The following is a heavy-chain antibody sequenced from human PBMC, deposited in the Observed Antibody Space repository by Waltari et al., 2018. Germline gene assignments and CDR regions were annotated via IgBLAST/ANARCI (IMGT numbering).Heavy chain of an antibody. CDR1: GFTFNNSH. CDR2: ISRDSNVI. V-gene: IGHV3-48*04. D-gene: IGHD3-3*02. J-gene: IGHJ4*02. Sequence: EVQLVESGGGLVQPGGSLRLSCAVSGFTFNNSHMNWVRLAPGRGLEWFSYISRDSNVIYYSYSVRGRFTVSRDNAKSSLFLQMNSLRAEDTAVYYCARELDHIKDDYWGQGTLVTVSS. CDR3: ARELDHIKDDY.